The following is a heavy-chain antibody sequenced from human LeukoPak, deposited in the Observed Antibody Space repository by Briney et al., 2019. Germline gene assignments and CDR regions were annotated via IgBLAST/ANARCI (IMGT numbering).Heavy chain of an antibody. Sequence: ASVKVSCTVSGYTLTELSMRWVRQAPGKGLEWMGGFDPEDGETIYAQKFQGRVTMTEDTSTDTAYMELSSLRSEDTAVYYCATIVTDSMHDYGFLWGQGTLVTVSS. CDR3: ATIVTDSMHDYGFL. CDR2: FDPEDGET. D-gene: IGHD4-17*01. V-gene: IGHV1-24*01. J-gene: IGHJ4*02. CDR1: GYTLTELS.